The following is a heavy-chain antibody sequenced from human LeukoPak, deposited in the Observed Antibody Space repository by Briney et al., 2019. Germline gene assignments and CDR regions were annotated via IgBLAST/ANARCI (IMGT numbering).Heavy chain of an antibody. CDR3: AKDRTYYGDYVNFDY. Sequence: GGSLRLSCAASGFTFSSCGMHWVRQAPGKGLEWVAFIRYDGINKYYADSVKGRFTISRDNSKNTLYLQMNSLRAEDTAVYYCAKDRTYYGDYVNFDYWGQGTLVTVSS. CDR2: IRYDGINK. D-gene: IGHD4-17*01. J-gene: IGHJ4*02. V-gene: IGHV3-30*02. CDR1: GFTFSSCG.